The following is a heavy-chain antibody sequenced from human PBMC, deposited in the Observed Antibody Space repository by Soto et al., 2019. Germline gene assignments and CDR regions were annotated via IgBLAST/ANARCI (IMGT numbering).Heavy chain of an antibody. Sequence: EVQLVESGGGLVQPGGSLRLSCAASGFTFSSNWMHWVRRVPGRGLVWVSRINTDGSRTSYEDSVEGRFTISRDNAKNTLYLEMNSLRGEDTAVYYCARDCGGFWGQGTLVTVSS. J-gene: IGHJ4*02. CDR1: GFTFSSNW. V-gene: IGHV3-74*01. CDR2: INTDGSRT. D-gene: IGHD2-21*01. CDR3: ARDCGGF.